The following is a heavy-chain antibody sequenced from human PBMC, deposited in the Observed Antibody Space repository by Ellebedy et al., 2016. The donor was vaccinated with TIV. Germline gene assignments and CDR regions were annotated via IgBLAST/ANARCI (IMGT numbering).Heavy chain of an antibody. V-gene: IGHV4-59*08. J-gene: IGHJ4*02. CDR2: VYYNGNT. D-gene: IGHD6-19*01. Sequence: MPSETLSLTCTVSGGSMTSHYWSWIRQPPGKGLEWIGYVYYNGNTNYNPSLKSRLTLAIDTSKNQFSLKLSSVTAADTAVYYCARRAGWSYYFDYWGQGTLVTVSS. CDR1: GGSMTSHY. CDR3: ARRAGWSYYFDY.